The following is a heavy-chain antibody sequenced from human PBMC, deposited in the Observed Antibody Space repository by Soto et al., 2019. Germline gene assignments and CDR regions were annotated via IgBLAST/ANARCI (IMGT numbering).Heavy chain of an antibody. V-gene: IGHV3-33*01. D-gene: IGHD6-13*01. Sequence: GGSLRLSCAASGFTFISYGMHWVRQAPCKGLEWVAVIWYDGSNKYYADSVKGRFTISRDNSKNTLYLQMNSLRAEDTAVYYCARDGSSSSWYMNTFDIWGQGTMVTV. CDR3: ARDGSSSSWYMNTFDI. CDR2: IWYDGSNK. J-gene: IGHJ3*02. CDR1: GFTFISYG.